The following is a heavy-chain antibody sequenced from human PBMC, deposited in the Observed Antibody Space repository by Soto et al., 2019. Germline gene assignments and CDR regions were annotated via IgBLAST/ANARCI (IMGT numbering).Heavy chain of an antibody. J-gene: IGHJ4*02. V-gene: IGHV5-51*01. CDR1: GYSFTSYW. CDR2: IYPVDSDT. CDR3: ASGVVATTRFDY. D-gene: IGHD5-12*01. Sequence: KVSCKASGYSFTSYWIGWVRQMPGKGLDWMGIIYPVDSDTGYSPSFQGQVTISADKSISTAYLQWSSLKASDTAMYYCASGVVATTRFDYWGQGTPVTVSS.